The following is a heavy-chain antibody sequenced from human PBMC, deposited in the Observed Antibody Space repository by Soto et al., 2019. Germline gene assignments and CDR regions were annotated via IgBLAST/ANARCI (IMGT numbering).Heavy chain of an antibody. V-gene: IGHV3-13*01. D-gene: IGHD3-10*01. CDR2: IGTAGDT. Sequence: PGGSLRLSCAASGFTFSSYDMHWVRQATGKGLEWVSAIGTAGDTYYPGSVKGRFTISRENAKNSLYLQMNSLRAEDTAVYYCARRRPYYYGSGSTFYYYGMDVWGQGTTVT. CDR1: GFTFSSYD. J-gene: IGHJ6*02. CDR3: ARRRPYYYGSGSTFYYYGMDV.